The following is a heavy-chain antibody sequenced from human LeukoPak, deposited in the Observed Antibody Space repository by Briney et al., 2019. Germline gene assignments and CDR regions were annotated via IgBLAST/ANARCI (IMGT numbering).Heavy chain of an antibody. V-gene: IGHV4-39*07. D-gene: IGHD3-10*01. CDR1: GGSISSTTYC. Sequence: SETLSLTCTVSGGSISSTTYCWGWIRQPPGKDLEWIGSIYHSGSTYYNPSLKSRVTISVDRSKNQFSLKLSSVTAADTAVYYCARGIDGSGSYYTFDYWGQGTLVTVSS. CDR2: IYHSGST. J-gene: IGHJ4*02. CDR3: ARGIDGSGSYYTFDY.